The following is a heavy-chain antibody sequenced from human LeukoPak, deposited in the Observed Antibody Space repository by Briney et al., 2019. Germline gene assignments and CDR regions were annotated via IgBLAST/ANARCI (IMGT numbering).Heavy chain of an antibody. CDR2: ISYDGSNK. J-gene: IGHJ5*02. Sequence: PGRSLRLSCAASGFTFSSYAMHWVRQAPGKGLEWVAVISYDGSNKYYADSVKGRFTISRDNSKNTLYLQMNSLRAEDTAVYYCARQPSDITGWFDPWGQGTLVTVSS. CDR1: GFTFSSYA. D-gene: IGHD2-8*02. CDR3: ARQPSDITGWFDP. V-gene: IGHV3-30-3*01.